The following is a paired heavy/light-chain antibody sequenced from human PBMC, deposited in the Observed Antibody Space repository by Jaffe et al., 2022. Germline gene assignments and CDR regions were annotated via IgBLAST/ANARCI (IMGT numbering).Light chain of an antibody. CDR1: NSDVGGYNY. J-gene: IGLJ1*01. V-gene: IGLV2-8*01. Sequence: QSALTQPPSASGSPGQSVTISCTGTNSDVGGYNYVSWYQQHPGKAPKLMIYGVTKRPSGVPDRFSGSKSGNTASLTVSGLQAEDEADYYCSSYAGSNNYVFGTGTKVTVL. CDR2: GVT. CDR3: SSYAGSNNYV.
Heavy chain of an antibody. D-gene: IGHD3-10*01. J-gene: IGHJ3*02. CDR3: ANKDYHGSGTYAFDI. CDR1: GFTFSIHG. Sequence: QVQLVESGGGVVQPGGSLRLSCAASGFTFSIHGMHWVRQTPGKGLEWVAYIMYDGNYKNYADSVKGRFTISRDNSKNTLYLQMNSLRPEDTAVYYCANKDYHGSGTYAFDIWGQGTMVTVSS. V-gene: IGHV3-30*02. CDR2: IMYDGNYK.